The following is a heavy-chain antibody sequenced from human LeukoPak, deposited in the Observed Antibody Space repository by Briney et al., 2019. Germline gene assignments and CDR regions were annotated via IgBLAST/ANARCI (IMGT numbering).Heavy chain of an antibody. CDR1: GYTFTGYY. Sequence: GASVKVSCKASGYTFTGYYMHWVRQAPGQGLEWMGWINPDSGGTNYAQKFQGRVTMTRDTSISTAYMELSRLRSDDTAVYYCARVNPGGYAFDIWGQGTMVTVSS. J-gene: IGHJ3*02. CDR3: ARVNPGGYAFDI. CDR2: INPDSGGT. V-gene: IGHV1-2*02.